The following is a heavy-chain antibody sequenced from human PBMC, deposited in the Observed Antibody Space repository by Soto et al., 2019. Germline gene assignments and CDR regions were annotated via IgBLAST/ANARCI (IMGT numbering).Heavy chain of an antibody. V-gene: IGHV3-66*01. CDR1: GFTVSTNY. CDR2: IYSDGST. J-gene: IGHJ4*02. D-gene: IGHD3-10*01. Sequence: EVQLVESGGGLVQPGWSPRLSCAVSGFTVSTNYMSWVRQAPGKGLECVSIIYSDGSTYYADSVKGRFTTSRDSAKNTLYLQMDNLRADDTAVYYCARDSSYYGSGRGVLDYWGQGTLVTVSS. CDR3: ARDSSYYGSGRGVLDY.